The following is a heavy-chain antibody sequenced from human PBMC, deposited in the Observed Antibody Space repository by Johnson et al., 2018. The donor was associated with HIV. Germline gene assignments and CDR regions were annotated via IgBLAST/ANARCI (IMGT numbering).Heavy chain of an antibody. D-gene: IGHD3-22*01. CDR3: AKASNYYDSSRHAFDI. Sequence: QLVESGGGLVQPGRSLRLSCAASGFTFDDYAMHWVRQAPGKGLEWVSGISWNSGSIGYADSVKGRFTISRDNAKNTLYLQINSLRPEDTAVYYCAKASNYYDSSRHAFDIWGQGTMVTVSS. CDR2: ISWNSGSI. J-gene: IGHJ3*02. CDR1: GFTFDDYA. V-gene: IGHV3-9*01.